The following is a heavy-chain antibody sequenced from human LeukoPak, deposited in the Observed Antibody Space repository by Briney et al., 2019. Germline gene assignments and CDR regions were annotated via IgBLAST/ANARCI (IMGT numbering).Heavy chain of an antibody. V-gene: IGHV3-21*01. CDR3: ATRYCTIAACRASSHHCFDD. J-gene: IGHJ6*04. CDR2: ISPDSNFI. D-gene: IGHD2-8*01. Sequence: GGSLRLSCAGSGFTFSIDGMNWVRQAPGKGLEWVSSISPDSNFIPQADSVKGRFTISRDNAKNSLYLQLNSLRAEDTAVYYCATRYCTIAACRASSHHCFDDWGKGTTVIVSS. CDR1: GFTFSIDG.